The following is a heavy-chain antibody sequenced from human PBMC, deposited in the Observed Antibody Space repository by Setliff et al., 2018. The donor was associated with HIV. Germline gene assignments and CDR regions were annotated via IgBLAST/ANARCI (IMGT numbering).Heavy chain of an antibody. V-gene: IGHV1-18*01. CDR3: ARDFVEGIAVTDWFDP. CDR1: GYTFTSYG. Sequence: GASVKVSCKASGYTFTSYGISWVRQAPGQGLEWMGWISAYNGNTNYAQKLQGRVTMTTDTSTSTAYMELRSLRSDDTAVYYCARDFVEGIAVTDWFDPWGQGTLVTVS. D-gene: IGHD6-19*01. J-gene: IGHJ5*02. CDR2: ISAYNGNT.